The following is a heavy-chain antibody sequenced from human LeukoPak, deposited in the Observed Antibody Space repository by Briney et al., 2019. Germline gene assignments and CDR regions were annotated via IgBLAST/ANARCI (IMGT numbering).Heavy chain of an antibody. D-gene: IGHD2-2*01. CDR1: GFTVSSNY. V-gene: IGHV3-53*01. J-gene: IGHJ4*02. CDR3: ARGSSTSCPDY. CDR2: IYSGGST. Sequence: PGGSLRLSCAASGFTVSSNYMSWVRQAPGKGLEWVSVIYSGGSTYYADSVKGRFTISRDNSKNTLYLQMNSLRAEDTAVYYCARGSSTSCPDYWGQGTLVTVSS.